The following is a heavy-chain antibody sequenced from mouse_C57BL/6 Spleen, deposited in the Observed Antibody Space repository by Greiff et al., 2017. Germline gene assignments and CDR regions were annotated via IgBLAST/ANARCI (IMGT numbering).Heavy chain of an antibody. D-gene: IGHD2-5*01. J-gene: IGHJ2*01. V-gene: IGHV14-1*01. CDR2: IDPEDGAT. CDR1: GFNIKDYY. Sequence: EVQLQQSGAELVRPGASVKLSCTASGFNIKDYYMHWVKQRPEQGLEWIGRIDPEDGATEYAPKFQGKATMTADTSSNTAYLQLSILTSEDTAVYYGTTYYSNLYYFDYWGQGTTLTVSA. CDR3: TTYYSNLYYFDY.